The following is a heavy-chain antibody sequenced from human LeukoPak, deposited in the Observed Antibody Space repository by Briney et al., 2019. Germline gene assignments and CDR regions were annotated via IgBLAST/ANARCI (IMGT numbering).Heavy chain of an antibody. V-gene: IGHV3-43*02. Sequence: GGSLRLSCAASGFTFNNCAMHWVRQAPGKGLEWVSLISGDGGSTYYADSVKGRFTISRDNSNNSLYLQMNSLRPEDTALYYCAKDNPNWGSFDIWGQGTMVTVSS. J-gene: IGHJ3*02. CDR3: AKDNPNWGSFDI. CDR2: ISGDGGST. D-gene: IGHD3-16*01. CDR1: GFTFNNCA.